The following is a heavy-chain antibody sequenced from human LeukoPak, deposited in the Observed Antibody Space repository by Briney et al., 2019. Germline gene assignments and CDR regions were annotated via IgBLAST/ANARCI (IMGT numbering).Heavy chain of an antibody. Sequence: PGGSLRLSCAASGFTFSSYGMHWVRQAPGKGLDWVALISYDGGDQFYEDSVKGRFTISRDNSKNTLYLQMNSLRAEDTAVYYCAKGLPHSVRWYYFDYWGQGTLVTVSS. V-gene: IGHV3-30*18. D-gene: IGHD6-13*01. CDR1: GFTFSSYG. CDR2: ISYDGGDQ. J-gene: IGHJ4*02. CDR3: AKGLPHSVRWYYFDY.